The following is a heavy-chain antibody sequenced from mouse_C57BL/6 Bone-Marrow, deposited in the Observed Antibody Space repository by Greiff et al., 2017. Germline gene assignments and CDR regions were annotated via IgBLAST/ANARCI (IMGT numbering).Heavy chain of an antibody. CDR3: ARGGTTVVATNWYFDV. J-gene: IGHJ1*03. D-gene: IGHD1-1*01. CDR1: GYSITSGYY. Sequence: EVKLMESGPGLVKPSQSLSLTCSVTGYSITSGYYWNWIRQFPGNKLEWMGYISYDGSNNYNPSLKNRISITRDTSTNQFFLKLNSVTTEDTATYYCARGGTTVVATNWYFDVWGTGTTVTVSS. CDR2: ISYDGSN. V-gene: IGHV3-6*01.